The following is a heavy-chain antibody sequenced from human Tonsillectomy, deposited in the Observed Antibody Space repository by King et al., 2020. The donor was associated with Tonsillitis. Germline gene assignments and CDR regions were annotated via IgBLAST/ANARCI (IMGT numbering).Heavy chain of an antibody. D-gene: IGHD3-10*01. CDR2: IRYDGSKK. Sequence: VQLVESGGGVVQPGGSLRLSCAASGFTFSSYGMHWVRQAPGKGLEWVAFIRYDGSKKYYGDSVKGRFTISRDNSKNTLYLLMNSLRADDTAVYYCAKDPTGGWFGEELNYFDYWGQGTLVTVSS. CDR1: GFTFSSYG. V-gene: IGHV3-30*02. J-gene: IGHJ4*02. CDR3: AKDPTGGWFGEELNYFDY.